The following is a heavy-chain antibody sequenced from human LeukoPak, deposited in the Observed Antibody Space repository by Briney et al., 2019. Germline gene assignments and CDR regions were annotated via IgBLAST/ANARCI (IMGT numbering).Heavy chain of an antibody. D-gene: IGHD2-15*01. CDR1: GYTFTSYA. CDR2: ISTNTGNP. J-gene: IGHJ6*03. CDR3: ARKSVAATPRDVVYQYSYMDV. V-gene: IGHV7-4-1*02. Sequence: ASVKVSCKSSGYTFTSYAMNWVRQAPGQGLEWMGWISTNTGNPTYAQGFTGRFVFSLDTSVSTAYLQISSLKAEDTAVYYCARKSVAATPRDVVYQYSYMDVWGKGTTVTVSS.